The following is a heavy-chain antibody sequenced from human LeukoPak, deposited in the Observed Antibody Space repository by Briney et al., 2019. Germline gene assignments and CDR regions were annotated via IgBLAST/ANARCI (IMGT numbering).Heavy chain of an antibody. V-gene: IGHV3-7*01. J-gene: IGHJ5*02. CDR2: IKQDGSEK. D-gene: IGHD6-13*01. Sequence: GGSLRLSCAASGFTFSSYWMSWVRQAPGKGLEWVANIKQDGSEKYYVDSVKGRFTISRDNAKNSLYLQMNSLRAEDTAVYYCARVSGSSWYGGWFDPWGQGTLVTVSS. CDR1: GFTFSSYW. CDR3: ARVSGSSWYGGWFDP.